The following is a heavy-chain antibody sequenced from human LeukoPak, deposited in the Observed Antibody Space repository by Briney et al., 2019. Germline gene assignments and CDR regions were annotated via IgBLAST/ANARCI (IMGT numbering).Heavy chain of an antibody. CDR3: ARVLGYCSSTSCYDAFDI. Sequence: GGSLRLSCAASGFTVSSNYMSWVRQAPGKGLEWVSVIYSGGSTYYADSVKGRFTISRDNAKNSLYLQMNSLRAEDTAVYYCARVLGYCSSTSCYDAFDIWGQGTMVTVSS. D-gene: IGHD2-2*01. J-gene: IGHJ3*02. V-gene: IGHV3-53*01. CDR1: GFTVSSNY. CDR2: IYSGGST.